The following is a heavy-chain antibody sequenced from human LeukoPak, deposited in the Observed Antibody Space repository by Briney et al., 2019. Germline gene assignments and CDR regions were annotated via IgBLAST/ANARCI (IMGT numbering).Heavy chain of an antibody. CDR2: ISAYNGNT. CDR3: ARGGLSRWYYYGSGSRWFDP. D-gene: IGHD3-10*01. V-gene: IGHV1-18*01. Sequence: ASVKVSCKASGYTFTSYGISWVRQAPGQGLEWMGWISAYNGNTNYAQKLQGRVTMTTDTSTSTAYMELRSLRSDDTAVYYCARGGLSRWYYYGSGSRWFDPWGQGTLVTVSS. CDR1: GYTFTSYG. J-gene: IGHJ5*02.